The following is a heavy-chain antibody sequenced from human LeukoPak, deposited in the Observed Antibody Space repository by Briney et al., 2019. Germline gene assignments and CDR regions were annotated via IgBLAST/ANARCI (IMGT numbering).Heavy chain of an antibody. D-gene: IGHD2-15*01. Sequence: SETLSLTCTVSGGSISSYFWSGIRQPAGKGLEWIGRIYTSGSTNYNPSLKRRVTTSVDTSKNQFSLKLSSVTAADTAVYYCARVGYCSGGSCYSIAWFDPWGQGTLVTVSS. CDR2: IYTSGST. CDR3: ARVGYCSGGSCYSIAWFDP. J-gene: IGHJ5*02. CDR1: GGSISSYF. V-gene: IGHV4-4*07.